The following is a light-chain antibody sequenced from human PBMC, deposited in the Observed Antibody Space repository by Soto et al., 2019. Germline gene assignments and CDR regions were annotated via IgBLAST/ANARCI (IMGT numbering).Light chain of an antibody. V-gene: IGKV3-15*01. J-gene: IGKJ5*01. CDR1: QSVISN. Sequence: EIMLAQSPDTLSLSPGDRATLSCRASQSVISNLAWYQQKPGQAPRLLIFAASTRATAIPARFSGSGSGTEFTLTITSLQSEDFAVYYCQQYNNWPITFGQGTRLEIK. CDR2: AAS. CDR3: QQYNNWPIT.